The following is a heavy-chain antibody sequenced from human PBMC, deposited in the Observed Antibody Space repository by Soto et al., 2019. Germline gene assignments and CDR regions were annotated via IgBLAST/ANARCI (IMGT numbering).Heavy chain of an antibody. CDR1: GGSISSYY. Sequence: KPSETLSLTCTVSGGSISSYYWSWIRQPPGKGLEWIGYIYYSGSTNYNPSLKSRVTISVDTSKNQFSLKLSSVTAADTAVYYCARMKSFGVRSFDYWGQGTLVTVSS. V-gene: IGHV4-59*01. CDR2: IYYSGST. D-gene: IGHD3-3*01. CDR3: ARMKSFGVRSFDY. J-gene: IGHJ4*02.